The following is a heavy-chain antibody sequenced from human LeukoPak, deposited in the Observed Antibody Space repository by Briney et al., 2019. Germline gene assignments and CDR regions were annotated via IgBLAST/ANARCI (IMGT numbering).Heavy chain of an antibody. D-gene: IGHD1-26*01. Sequence: GGSLRLSCAASGFTFSSYWTSWVRQAPGKGLEWVANINKDGGEKYYVDSVKGRFTISRDNAKNSLYLQMNSLRADDTAVYYCVKDSPPRYSGSPPAYWGQGTLVTVSS. V-gene: IGHV3-7*03. CDR1: GFTFSSYW. J-gene: IGHJ4*02. CDR2: INKDGGEK. CDR3: VKDSPPRYSGSPPAY.